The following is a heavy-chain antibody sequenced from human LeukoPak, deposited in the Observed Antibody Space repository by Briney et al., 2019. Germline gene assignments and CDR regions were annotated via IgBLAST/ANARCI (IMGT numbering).Heavy chain of an antibody. CDR1: GYTFTGHY. J-gene: IGHJ4*02. CDR3: ARGGYSGYDNDY. CDR2: INPNSGGT. Sequence: ASVKVSCKASGYTFTGHYMHWVRQAPGQGLDWMGWINPNSGGTNFAQKFQGRVTMTRDASISTAYMELSRLRSDDTAVSYCARGGYSGYDNDYWGQGTLVTVSS. D-gene: IGHD5-12*01. V-gene: IGHV1-2*02.